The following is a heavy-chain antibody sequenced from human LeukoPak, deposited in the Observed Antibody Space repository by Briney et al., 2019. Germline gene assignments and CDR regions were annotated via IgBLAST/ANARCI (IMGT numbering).Heavy chain of an antibody. D-gene: IGHD2-21*02. Sequence: PGGSLRLSCAASGFTFSSYSMNWVRQAPGKGLEWVSSISSSNSYIYYADSVKGRFTISRDNAKNSLYLQMNSLRAEDTAVYYCARGVVKRLMDGDDAFDIWGQGTMVTVSS. CDR2: ISSSNSYI. V-gene: IGHV3-21*01. J-gene: IGHJ3*02. CDR1: GFTFSSYS. CDR3: ARGVVKRLMDGDDAFDI.